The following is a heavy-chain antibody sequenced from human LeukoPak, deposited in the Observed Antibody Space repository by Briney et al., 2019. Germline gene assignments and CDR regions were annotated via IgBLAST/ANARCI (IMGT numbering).Heavy chain of an antibody. D-gene: IGHD1-26*01. J-gene: IGHJ4*02. CDR3: TTDPPGAY. CDR1: GFSFSNNW. Sequence: GGSLRLSCAVSGFSFSNNWMSWVRQAPGKGLEWVGRIKGKIDGGTTDYAAPVKGRFTISRDDPKNTLYLQMNSLETDDTAVYFCTTDPPGAYWGQGTLVAVSS. V-gene: IGHV3-15*05. CDR2: IKGKIDGGTT.